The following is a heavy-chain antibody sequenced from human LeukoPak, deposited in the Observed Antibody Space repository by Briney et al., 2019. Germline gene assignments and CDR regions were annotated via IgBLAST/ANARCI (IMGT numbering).Heavy chain of an antibody. CDR1: GFTFSSYS. J-gene: IGHJ4*02. CDR2: ISSSGSTI. D-gene: IGHD6-19*01. Sequence: GGSLRLSCAASGFTFSSYSMNWVRQAPGKGLECVSYISSSGSTIYYADSVKGRFTISRDNAKNSLYLQMDSLRADDTAVYYCARSSGWLTVNWGQGTLVTVSS. V-gene: IGHV3-48*04. CDR3: ARSSGWLTVN.